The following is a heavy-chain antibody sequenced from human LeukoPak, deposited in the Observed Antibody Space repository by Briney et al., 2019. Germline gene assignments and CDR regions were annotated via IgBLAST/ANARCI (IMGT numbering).Heavy chain of an antibody. J-gene: IGHJ4*02. CDR1: GYTFTGYY. D-gene: IGHD1-26*01. Sequence: ASVKVSCKASGYTFTGYYMHWVRQAPRQGLEWMGWINPNSGGTNYAQKFQGRVTMTRDTSISTAYMELSRLRSDDTAVYYCARTPTVGATPFDYWGQGTLVTVSS. CDR2: INPNSGGT. V-gene: IGHV1-2*02. CDR3: ARTPTVGATPFDY.